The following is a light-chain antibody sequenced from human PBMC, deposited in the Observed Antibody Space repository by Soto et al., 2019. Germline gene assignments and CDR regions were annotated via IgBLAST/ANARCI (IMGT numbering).Light chain of an antibody. CDR2: DVG. J-gene: IGLJ3*02. CDR1: SSDVGGYNY. V-gene: IGLV2-14*03. CDR3: TSYTSSSTVV. Sequence: QSALTQPASVSGSPGQSITISCTGTSSDVGGYNYVSWYQQHPGKAPKLIMYDVGNRPSGVSNRFSGSKSGNTASLIISGLQAEDESDYYCTSYTSSSTVVFGGGTKVTVL.